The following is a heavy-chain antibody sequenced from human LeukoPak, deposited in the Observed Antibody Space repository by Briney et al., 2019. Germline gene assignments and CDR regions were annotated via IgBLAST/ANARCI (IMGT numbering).Heavy chain of an antibody. Sequence: GSLRLSCAVSGFSVSSFGMSWVRQAPGKGLEWISAISVNGETAYYADSVKGRFIISRDNSKNTLYLQLSSLRAEDTAVYYCAQGYSSGWYPYWGQGSLVSVFS. CDR1: GFSVSSFG. D-gene: IGHD6-19*01. CDR3: AQGYSSGWYPY. J-gene: IGHJ4*02. V-gene: IGHV3-23*01. CDR2: ISVNGETA.